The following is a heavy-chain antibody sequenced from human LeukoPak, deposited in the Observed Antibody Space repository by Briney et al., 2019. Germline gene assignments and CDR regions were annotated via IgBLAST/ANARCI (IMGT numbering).Heavy chain of an antibody. D-gene: IGHD2/OR15-2a*01. Sequence: SETLSLNCTVSTYSLSGSHRYWGWIRQSPGKGLEWIASLFYGGATYCYQSLKSRVTISVDSAKSQFSLHLISVAAADTAVYYCARYGNIVVPNSMPCFDSWGLGTLVTVSS. CDR1: TYSLSGSHRY. CDR3: ARYGNIVVPNSMPCFDS. J-gene: IGHJ4*02. V-gene: IGHV4-39*01. CDR2: LFYGGAT.